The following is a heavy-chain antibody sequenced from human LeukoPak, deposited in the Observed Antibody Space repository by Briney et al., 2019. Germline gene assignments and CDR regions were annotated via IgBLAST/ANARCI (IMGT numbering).Heavy chain of an antibody. J-gene: IGHJ4*02. CDR1: GFTFSSYW. CDR3: AKDVIRGGISYFDS. D-gene: IGHD3-10*01. V-gene: IGHV3-23*01. Sequence: PGGSLRLSCAASGFTFSSYWMSWVRQAPGKGLEWVAGISGRGETTYYADSVQGRFNISRDNSKNTLFLQVNSLRAEDTAVYYCAKDVIRGGISYFDSWGQGTQVAVSS. CDR2: ISGRGETT.